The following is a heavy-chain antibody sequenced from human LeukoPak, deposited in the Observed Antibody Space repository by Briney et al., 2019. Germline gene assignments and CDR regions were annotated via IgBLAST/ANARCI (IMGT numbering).Heavy chain of an antibody. D-gene: IGHD1-26*01. CDR1: GYTFTGYY. Sequence: ASVNVSCKASGYTFTGYYMHWVRQAPGQGLEWMGWINPNSGGTNYAQKFQGRVTMTRDTSISTAYMELSRLRSDDTAVYYCARDGSTIDNWFDPWGQGTLVTVSS. V-gene: IGHV1-2*02. J-gene: IGHJ5*02. CDR2: INPNSGGT. CDR3: ARDGSTIDNWFDP.